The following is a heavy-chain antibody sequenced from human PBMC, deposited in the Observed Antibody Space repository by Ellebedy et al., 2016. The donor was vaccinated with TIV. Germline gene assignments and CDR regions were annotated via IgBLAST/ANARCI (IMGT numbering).Heavy chain of an antibody. J-gene: IGHJ5*02. CDR3: VGFGVFNL. D-gene: IGHD3-3*01. Sequence: PGGSLRLSCAAWGFSFSNCWNRCVRQAPGKGLEWVAHIKTDGSETYYVDSVKGRFTISRENAKNALFLQMDGLRVDDSAVYYCVGFGVFNLWGQGAPVTVSS. V-gene: IGHV3-7*01. CDR1: GFSFSNCW. CDR2: IKTDGSET.